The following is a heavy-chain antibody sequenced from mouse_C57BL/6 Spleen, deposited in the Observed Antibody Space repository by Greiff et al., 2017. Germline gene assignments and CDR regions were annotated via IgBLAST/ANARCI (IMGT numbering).Heavy chain of an antibody. CDR1: GYTFTSYW. D-gene: IGHD2-1*01. V-gene: IGHV1-55*01. CDR3: ARLYYGNYRGMDY. Sequence: VQLQQPGAELVKPGASVKMSCKASGYTFTSYWITWVKQRPGQGLEWIGDIYPGSGSTNYNEKFKSKATLTVDTSSSTAYMQLSSLTSEDSAVYYCARLYYGNYRGMDYWGQGTSVTVSS. J-gene: IGHJ4*01. CDR2: IYPGSGST.